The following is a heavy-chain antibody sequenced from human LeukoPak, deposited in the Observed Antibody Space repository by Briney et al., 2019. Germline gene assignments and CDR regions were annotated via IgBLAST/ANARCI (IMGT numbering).Heavy chain of an antibody. Sequence: ASVKVSCKASGYTFTSYGISWVRQAPGQGLERMGWISAYNGNTNYAQKLQGRVTMTTDTSTSTAYRELRRLRSDDTAVYYCARDGRRYGSGSCDYWGQGTLVTVSS. CDR1: GYTFTSYG. CDR2: ISAYNGNT. V-gene: IGHV1-18*04. J-gene: IGHJ4*02. D-gene: IGHD3-10*01. CDR3: ARDGRRYGSGSCDY.